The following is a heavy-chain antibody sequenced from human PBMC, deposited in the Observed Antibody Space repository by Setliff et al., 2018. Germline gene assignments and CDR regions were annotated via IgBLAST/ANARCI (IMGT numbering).Heavy chain of an antibody. CDR3: ARGPPDFVVVPAAAKFDY. V-gene: IGHV1-18*01. Sequence: ASVKVSCKTSGYTFTNYGINWVRQAPGQGLEWMGWTSAYAQKFQGRVTMTTDTPTSTAYMESRSLRSDDTAVYFCARGPPDFVVVPAAAKFDYWGQGTLVTVSS. D-gene: IGHD2-2*01. CDR1: GYTFTNYG. J-gene: IGHJ4*02. CDR2: TSA.